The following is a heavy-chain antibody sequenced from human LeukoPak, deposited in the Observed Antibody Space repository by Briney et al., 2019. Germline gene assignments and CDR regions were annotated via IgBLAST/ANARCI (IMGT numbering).Heavy chain of an antibody. CDR2: ISPSGSIS. Sequence: GGSLRLSCAASGFTFSSYSMNWVRQAPGKGLEWVSGISPSGSISYYADSVKGRFTISRDNSKNTVSLQMNSLRAEDTALYYCARDLDWGAFDAWGQGTLVTVSS. J-gene: IGHJ5*02. D-gene: IGHD3-9*01. V-gene: IGHV3-23*01. CDR3: ARDLDWGAFDA. CDR1: GFTFSSYS.